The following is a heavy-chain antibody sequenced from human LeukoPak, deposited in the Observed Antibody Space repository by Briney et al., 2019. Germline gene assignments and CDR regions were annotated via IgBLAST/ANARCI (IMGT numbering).Heavy chain of an antibody. CDR2: INHSGGT. CDR1: GGSFSGYY. CDR3: ARRLGTMVRGVIIGSYYYMDV. Sequence: SETLSLTCAVYGGSFSGYYWSWIRQPPGKGLEWIGEINHSGGTNYNPSLKSRVTISVDTSKNQFSLKLSSVTAADTAVYYCARRLGTMVRGVIIGSYYYMDVWGKGTTVTISS. J-gene: IGHJ6*03. V-gene: IGHV4-34*01. D-gene: IGHD3-10*01.